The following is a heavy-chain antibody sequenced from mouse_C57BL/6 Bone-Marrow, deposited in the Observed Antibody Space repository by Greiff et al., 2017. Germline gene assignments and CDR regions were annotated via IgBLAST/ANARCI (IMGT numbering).Heavy chain of an antibody. CDR2: IYPGSGST. J-gene: IGHJ2*01. Sequence: QVQLQQPGAELVKPGASVKMSCKASGYTFTSYWITWVKQRPGQGLEWIGDIYPGSGSTNYNEKFKSKATLTVDTSSSTAYMQLSILTSEDSAVXYCARFGSSYHIDYWGQGTTLTVSS. V-gene: IGHV1-55*01. D-gene: IGHD1-1*01. CDR1: GYTFTSYW. CDR3: ARFGSSYHIDY.